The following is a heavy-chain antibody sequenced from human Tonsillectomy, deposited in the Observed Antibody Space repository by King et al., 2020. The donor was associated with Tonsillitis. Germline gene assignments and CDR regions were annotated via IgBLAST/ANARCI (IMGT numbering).Heavy chain of an antibody. CDR1: GFTFSSYA. CDR3: AKDGGSSSRHFDY. CDR2: IXAXGGXT. D-gene: IGHD2-15*01. Sequence: VQLVESGGGLVQPGGSLRLSCAASGFTFSSYAMSWVXQAPGKGLEWVSXIXAXGGXTYYADSVKGRFTISRDNSKNTLYLQMNSLKAEDTAVYYCAKDGGSSSRHFDYWGQGTLVTVSS. V-gene: IGHV3-23*04. J-gene: IGHJ4*02.